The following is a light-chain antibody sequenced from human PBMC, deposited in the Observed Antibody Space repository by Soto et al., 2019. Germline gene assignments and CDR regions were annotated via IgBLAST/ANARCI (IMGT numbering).Light chain of an antibody. CDR3: QQNGRSPPWT. J-gene: IGKJ1*01. V-gene: IGKV3-20*01. Sequence: EIVLTQSPATLSLSPGERATLSCRASQSVSSSYLVWYQQKPGQAPRLLIYGASIRATGIPDRFSGSGSGTDFTLTISRLEPEDFAVYYCQQNGRSPPWTFGQGTKVDIK. CDR1: QSVSSSY. CDR2: GAS.